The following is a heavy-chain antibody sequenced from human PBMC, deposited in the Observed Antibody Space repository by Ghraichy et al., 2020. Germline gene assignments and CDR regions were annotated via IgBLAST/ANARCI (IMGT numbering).Heavy chain of an antibody. V-gene: IGHV3-7*01. CDR3: AKDTGWFQFDY. J-gene: IGHJ4*02. D-gene: IGHD6-19*01. CDR2: INPDGGTK. CDR1: GFSFSDFW. Sequence: GGSLRLSCVASGFSFSDFWMSWVRQAPGKGLEWLAIINPDGGTKFFADSVKGRFTISRDNAKNSVFLQMNSLKAEDTAVYYCAKDTGWFQFDYWGQGALLSVSS.